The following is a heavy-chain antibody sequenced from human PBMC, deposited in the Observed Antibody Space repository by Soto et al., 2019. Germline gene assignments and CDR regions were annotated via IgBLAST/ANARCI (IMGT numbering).Heavy chain of an antibody. CDR3: AKTPANEKTDYYYYYMDV. V-gene: IGHV1-8*01. D-gene: IGHD1-1*01. Sequence: ASVTVSCMASGYTFTSLDITWVRQATGQGLEWMGWMNPNSGNTGYAQKFQGRVTMTRNTSISTAYMELSSLRAEDTAVYYCAKTPANEKTDYYYYYMDVWGKGTTVTVSS. J-gene: IGHJ6*03. CDR1: GYTFTSLD. CDR2: MNPNSGNT.